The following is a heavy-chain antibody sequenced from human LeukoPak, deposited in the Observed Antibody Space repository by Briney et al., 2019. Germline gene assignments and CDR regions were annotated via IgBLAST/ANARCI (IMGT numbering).Heavy chain of an antibody. CDR3: ARLYSDSTRPNDY. J-gene: IGHJ4*02. CDR1: GGTFSSYA. Sequence: SVKVSCKASGGTFSSYAISWVRQAPGQGLEWMGGIIPIFGTANYAQKFQGRVTITADESTSTAYMELSSLRSEDTAVYYCARLYSDSTRPNDYWGQGTLVTVSS. D-gene: IGHD1-26*01. CDR2: IIPIFGTA. V-gene: IGHV1-69*13.